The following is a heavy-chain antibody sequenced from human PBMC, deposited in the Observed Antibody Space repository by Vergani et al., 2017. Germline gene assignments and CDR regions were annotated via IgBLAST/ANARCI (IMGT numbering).Heavy chain of an antibody. CDR1: GGSFSGYY. CDR3: ARGRGDSSGYYYGSYYYYYMDV. CDR2: INHSGST. J-gene: IGHJ6*03. Sequence: QVQLQQWGAGLLKPSETLSLTCAVYGGSFSGYYWSWIRQPPGKGLEWSGEINHSGSTNYNPSLKRRVTISVDTSKNQFSLKLSSVTAADTAVYYCARGRGDSSGYYYGSYYYYYMDVWGKGTTVTVSS. D-gene: IGHD3-22*01. V-gene: IGHV4-34*01.